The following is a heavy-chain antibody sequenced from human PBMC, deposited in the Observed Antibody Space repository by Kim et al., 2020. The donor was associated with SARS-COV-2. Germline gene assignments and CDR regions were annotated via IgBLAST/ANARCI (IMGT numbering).Heavy chain of an antibody. CDR2: IYTSGRT. CDR3: ASALGH. V-gene: IGHV4-4*07. CDR1: GDSLSSDY. J-gene: IGHJ4*02. Sequence: SETLSLTCTVSGDSLSSDYWSWNRQPAGKGLEWIGRIYTSGRTNYNPSLQSRVTMSVDMSKNQFPLKLSSVTAADTAAYYCASALGHWGQGTLVTVSS. D-gene: IGHD3-16*02.